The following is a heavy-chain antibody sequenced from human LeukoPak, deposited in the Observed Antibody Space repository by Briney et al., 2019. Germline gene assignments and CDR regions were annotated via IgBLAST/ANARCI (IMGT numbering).Heavy chain of an antibody. CDR2: IRSKPNIYAT. V-gene: IGHV3-73*01. J-gene: IGHJ5*02. CDR1: GFTFSGSA. CDR3: TQTVDTALVDFFDP. Sequence: GGSRRLSCAASGFTFSGSALHWVRQPPGKGLEWLGRIRSKPNIYATAYAASVRGRFTISRDDSKNTTYLQMSGLKTEDTAVYYCTQTVDTALVDFFDPWGQGTLVTVSS. D-gene: IGHD5-18*01.